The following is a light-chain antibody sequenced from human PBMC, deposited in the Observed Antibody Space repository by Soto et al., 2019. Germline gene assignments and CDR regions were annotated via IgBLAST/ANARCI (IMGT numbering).Light chain of an antibody. Sequence: DIQMTQSPSTLSASVGDRVTITCRASQSISSWWAWYQQKPGKAPKLLIYDASSLESGVPSMFSGSGSGTEFTLTISSLQPDDFATYYCQQYKSYWTFGQGTKVEIK. J-gene: IGKJ1*01. CDR2: DAS. CDR1: QSISSW. V-gene: IGKV1-5*01. CDR3: QQYKSYWT.